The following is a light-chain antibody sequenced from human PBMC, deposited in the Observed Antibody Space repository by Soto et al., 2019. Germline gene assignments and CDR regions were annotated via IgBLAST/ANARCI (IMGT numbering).Light chain of an antibody. V-gene: IGLV1-40*01. CDR2: GNS. CDR3: QSYDSSLSGYVV. CDR1: SSNIGAGYD. J-gene: IGLJ2*01. Sequence: QSVLTQPPSVSGAPGQRVTISCTGSSSNIGAGYDVHWYQQLPGTAPKLLIYGNSNRPSGVPVRFSGSKSGTSASLAITGLQAEDEADDYCQSYDSSLSGYVVFGGGTKLTVL.